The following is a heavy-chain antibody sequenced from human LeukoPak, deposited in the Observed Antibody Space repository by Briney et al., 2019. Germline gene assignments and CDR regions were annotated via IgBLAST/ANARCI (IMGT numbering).Heavy chain of an antibody. V-gene: IGHV3-48*04. Sequence: GGSLRLSCAASGFTFSSFSMNWIRQAPGKGLEWVSYISSSGSTIYYADSVKGRFTISRDNAKNSLYLQMNSLRAEDTAVYYCARAASSSWYGMYYYYYMDVWGKGTTVTVSS. J-gene: IGHJ6*03. CDR2: ISSSGSTI. CDR1: GFTFSSFS. D-gene: IGHD6-13*01. CDR3: ARAASSSWYGMYYYYYMDV.